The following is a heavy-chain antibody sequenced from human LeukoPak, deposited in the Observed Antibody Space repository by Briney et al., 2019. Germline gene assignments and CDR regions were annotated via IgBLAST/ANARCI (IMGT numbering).Heavy chain of an antibody. Sequence: GASLKFFCKGSGYSFTSYCIGWGRHMPGEGLGWMGMIYHGDYDTRYSPSFDGQVTISDDKSISTAYLQWSSLKASDTAMYYCARSPTVTTGGYWGQGTLVTVSS. V-gene: IGHV5-51*01. J-gene: IGHJ4*02. D-gene: IGHD4-17*01. CDR1: GYSFTSYC. CDR2: IYHGDYDT. CDR3: ARSPTVTTGGY.